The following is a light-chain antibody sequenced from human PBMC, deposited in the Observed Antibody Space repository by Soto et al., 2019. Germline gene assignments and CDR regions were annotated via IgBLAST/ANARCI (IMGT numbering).Light chain of an antibody. Sequence: EVVLTQSPGTLSLSPGERATLSCRASQTVGRNYLAWYQQKPGQAPRLLIYGASSRATGIPDRFAGSGSGTDFTLTISRLEPEASAVYYCQHYHNSAAFGGGTKVEIK. CDR3: QHYHNSAA. CDR2: GAS. CDR1: QTVGRNY. J-gene: IGKJ4*01. V-gene: IGKV3-20*01.